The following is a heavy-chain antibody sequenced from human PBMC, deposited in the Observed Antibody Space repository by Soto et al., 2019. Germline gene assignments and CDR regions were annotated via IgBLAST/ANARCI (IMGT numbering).Heavy chain of an antibody. CDR1: GGSVSSGSYY. D-gene: IGHD3-22*01. Sequence: QVQLQESGPGLVKPSETLSLTCTVSGGSVSSGSYYWSWIRQPPGKGLEWIGYIYYSGSTNYNPTLKSRVTISVDTSKNHFSLKLSSVTAADTAVYYCARYYDSSGYYFPRTDAFDIWGQGTMVTVSS. CDR3: ARYYDSSGYYFPRTDAFDI. J-gene: IGHJ3*02. CDR2: IYYSGST. V-gene: IGHV4-61*01.